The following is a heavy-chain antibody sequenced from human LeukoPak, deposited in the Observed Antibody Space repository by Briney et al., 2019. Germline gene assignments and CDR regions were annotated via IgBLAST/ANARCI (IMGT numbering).Heavy chain of an antibody. CDR2: IWYDGSNK. Sequence: GGSLRLSCAASGFTFSSYGMHWVRQAPGKGLEWVAVIWYDGSNKYYADSVKGRFTISRDNSKNTLCLQMNSLRAEDTAVYYCARIGGSYYSPLDYWGQGTLVTVSS. J-gene: IGHJ4*02. CDR1: GFTFSSYG. V-gene: IGHV3-33*01. CDR3: ARIGGSYYSPLDY. D-gene: IGHD1-26*01.